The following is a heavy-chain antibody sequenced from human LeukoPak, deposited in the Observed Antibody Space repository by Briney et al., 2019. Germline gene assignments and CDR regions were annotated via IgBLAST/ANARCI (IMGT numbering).Heavy chain of an antibody. CDR2: ISSSSSYI. D-gene: IGHD6-13*01. Sequence: GGSLRLSCAASGFTFSSYSMNWVRQAPGKGLEWVSSISSSSSYIYYADSVKGRFTISRDNAKNSLYLQMNSLRAEDTAVYYCARERGAGLSSSWIDYWGQGTLVTVSS. CDR1: GFTFSSYS. J-gene: IGHJ4*02. CDR3: ARERGAGLSSSWIDY. V-gene: IGHV3-21*01.